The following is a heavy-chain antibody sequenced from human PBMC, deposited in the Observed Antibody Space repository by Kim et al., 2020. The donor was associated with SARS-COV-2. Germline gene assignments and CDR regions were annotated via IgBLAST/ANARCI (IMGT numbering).Heavy chain of an antibody. CDR3: ARGWDEVNYYYYYGMDV. CDR2: ISSSGSTI. D-gene: IGHD1-26*01. V-gene: IGHV3-11*01. Sequence: GGSLRLSCAASGFTFSDYYMSWIRQAPGKGLEWVSYISSSGSTIYYADSVKGRFTISRDNAKNSLYLQMNSRRAEDTAVYYCARGWDEVNYYYYYGMDVWGQGTTVTVSS. J-gene: IGHJ6*02. CDR1: GFTFSDYY.